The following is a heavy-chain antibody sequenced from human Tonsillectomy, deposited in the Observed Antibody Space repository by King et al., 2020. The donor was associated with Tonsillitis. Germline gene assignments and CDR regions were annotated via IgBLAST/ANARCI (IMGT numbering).Heavy chain of an antibody. D-gene: IGHD2-21*01. V-gene: IGHV3-30*18. CDR2: IAYDASYE. CDR1: GFTFDNYG. J-gene: IGHJ2*01. Sequence: VQLVESGGGVVQPGTSLRLSCAASGFTFDNYGMHWVRQAPGKGLEWVALIAYDASYENYADSVKGRFTISRDNSKNTLYLEMNSLRVEDTAVYYCAKDGIALPDWYFALGGRGSLVTVPS. CDR3: AKDGIALPDWYFAL.